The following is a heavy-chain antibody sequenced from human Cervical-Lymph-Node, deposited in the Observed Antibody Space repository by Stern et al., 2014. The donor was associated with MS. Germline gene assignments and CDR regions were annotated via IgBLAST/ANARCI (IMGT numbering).Heavy chain of an antibody. D-gene: IGHD3-22*01. J-gene: IGHJ3*02. CDR3: ARGGYYDSSVVGPSAFDI. V-gene: IGHV1-69*01. CDR2: IIPIFGTA. Sequence: QMQLVQSGAEVKKPGSSVKVSCKASGGTFSSYAISWVRQAPGQGLEWMGGIIPIFGTANYAQKFQCRVTITADESTSTAYMELSSLRSEDTAVYYCARGGYYDSSVVGPSAFDIWGQGTMVTVSS. CDR1: GGTFSSYA.